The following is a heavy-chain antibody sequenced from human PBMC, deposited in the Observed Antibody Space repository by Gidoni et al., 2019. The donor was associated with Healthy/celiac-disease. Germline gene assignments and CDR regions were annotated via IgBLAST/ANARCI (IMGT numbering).Heavy chain of an antibody. CDR1: GYTFTSYY. D-gene: IGHD2-15*01. V-gene: IGHV1-46*01. CDR2: INPSGGST. CDR3: GCCGGDAFDI. J-gene: IGHJ3*02. Sequence: QVQLVQSGAEVKKPGASVKVSCKASGYTFTSYYMHWVRPAPGQGLEWMGIINPSGGSTSYAQKFQGRVTMTRDTSTSTVYMELSSLRSEDTAVYYCGCCGGDAFDIWGQGTMITVSS.